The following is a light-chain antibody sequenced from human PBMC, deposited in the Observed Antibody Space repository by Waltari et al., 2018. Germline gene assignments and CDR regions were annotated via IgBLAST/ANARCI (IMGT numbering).Light chain of an antibody. Sequence: SYVLTQPPSVSVAPGKAATFPCEGINIDTKTVHWYQQKAGQAPLPVVYDDGDRPSGIPERFSGSNSGSTATLTISRVEAGDEADYFCQVWDTRSDHVVFGGGTKLTVL. V-gene: IGLV3-21*03. CDR2: DDG. CDR1: NIDTKT. CDR3: QVWDTRSDHVV. J-gene: IGLJ2*01.